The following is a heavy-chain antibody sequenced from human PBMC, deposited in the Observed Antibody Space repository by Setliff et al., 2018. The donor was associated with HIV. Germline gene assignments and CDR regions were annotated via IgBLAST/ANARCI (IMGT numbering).Heavy chain of an antibody. CDR2: IDPNSGDT. Sequence: ASVKVSCRASGYTFTGYYLHWVRQAPGQGLEWMGWIDPNSGDTNYEQKLQGRVSMTRYTSISTVYMELSSLRSDDTAVYYCARAAGYSSSWHRYAFEIWGQATMVTVS. CDR3: ARAAGYSSSWHRYAFEI. D-gene: IGHD6-13*01. V-gene: IGHV1-2*02. CDR1: GYTFTGYY. J-gene: IGHJ3*02.